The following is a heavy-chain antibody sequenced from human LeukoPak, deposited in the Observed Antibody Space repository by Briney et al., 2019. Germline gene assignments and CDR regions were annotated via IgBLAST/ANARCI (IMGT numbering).Heavy chain of an antibody. D-gene: IGHD3-10*01. CDR2: INHSGST. J-gene: IGHJ4*02. Sequence: SETLSLTCTVSGGSISSYYWSWIRQPPGKGLEWIGEINHSGSTNYNPSLKSRVTISVDTSKNQFSLKLSSVTAADTAVYYCARGRWFGELLSPSRYWGQGTLVTVSS. CDR3: ARGRWFGELLSPSRY. V-gene: IGHV4-34*01. CDR1: GGSISSYY.